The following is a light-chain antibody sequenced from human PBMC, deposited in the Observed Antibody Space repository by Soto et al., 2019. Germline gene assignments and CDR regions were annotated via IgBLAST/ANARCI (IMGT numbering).Light chain of an antibody. CDR1: QSLLYSDGKTY. CDR3: MQSVQLPLT. CDR2: EVS. J-gene: IGKJ4*01. Sequence: DLVMTQTPLSLSVTPGQPASISCKSSQSLLYSDGKTYLSWYLQKPGQPPHLLIYEVSNRFSGVPERFSGSGSVTDFTLRISRVEAEDFGVYYGMQSVQLPLTFGGGTTVEIK. V-gene: IGKV2D-29*01.